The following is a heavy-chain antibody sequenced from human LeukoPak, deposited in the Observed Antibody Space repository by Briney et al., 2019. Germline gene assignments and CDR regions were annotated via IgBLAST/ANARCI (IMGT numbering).Heavy chain of an antibody. CDR1: GYTFTSYD. Sequence: ASVKVSCKASGYTFTSYDINWVRQATGQGLEWMGWMNPNSGNTGYAQKFQGRVTMTTDTSTSTAYMELRSLRSDDTAVYYCARSGIAAAGEIDYWGQGTLVTVSS. V-gene: IGHV1-8*01. D-gene: IGHD6-13*01. J-gene: IGHJ4*02. CDR2: MNPNSGNT. CDR3: ARSGIAAAGEIDY.